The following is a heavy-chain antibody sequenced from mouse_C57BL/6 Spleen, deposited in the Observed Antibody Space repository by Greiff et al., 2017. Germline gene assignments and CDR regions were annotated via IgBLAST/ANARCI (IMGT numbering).Heavy chain of an antibody. Sequence: QVQLQQPGAELVMPGASVKLSCKASGYTFTSYWMHWVKQRPGQGLEWIGEIDPSDSYTNYNQKFKGKSTLPVDKSSSTAYMQLSSLTSEDSAVYYCARWGDAGNYIDYWGQGTTLTVSS. V-gene: IGHV1-69*01. J-gene: IGHJ2*01. CDR2: IDPSDSYT. CDR1: GYTFTSYW. CDR3: ARWGDAGNYIDY. D-gene: IGHD4-1*01.